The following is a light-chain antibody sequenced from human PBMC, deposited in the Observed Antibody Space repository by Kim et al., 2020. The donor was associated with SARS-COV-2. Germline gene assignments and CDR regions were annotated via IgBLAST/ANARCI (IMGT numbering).Light chain of an antibody. CDR2: YDS. V-gene: IGLV3-21*04. CDR3: QLWNRGSDHPVV. J-gene: IGLJ2*01. CDR1: NIGSEG. Sequence: SYERTQPPSVSVAPGETARITCGGTNIGSEGVHWYQQRPGQAPVLVMYYDSDRPSGIPERLSGSNSGNTATLTISRVEAGDEADYYCQLWNRGSDHPVVFGGGTQLTVL.